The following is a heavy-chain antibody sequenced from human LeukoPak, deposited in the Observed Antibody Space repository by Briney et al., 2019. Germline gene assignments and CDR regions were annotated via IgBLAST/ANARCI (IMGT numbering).Heavy chain of an antibody. J-gene: IGHJ5*02. CDR1: GGSICSSRYY. V-gene: IGHV4-39*07. CDR2: IYYSGST. D-gene: IGHD3-22*01. Sequence: SETLSLTCTVSGGSICSSRYYWGWIRQPPGKGLEWSGSIYYSGSTYYNPSLKRRVTISVDTSKNQFSLKLSAVTAADTAGYYCARDSGRKSYYDSNGYVLWSDRWGQGTLVTVSS. CDR3: ARDSGRKSYYDSNGYVLWSDR.